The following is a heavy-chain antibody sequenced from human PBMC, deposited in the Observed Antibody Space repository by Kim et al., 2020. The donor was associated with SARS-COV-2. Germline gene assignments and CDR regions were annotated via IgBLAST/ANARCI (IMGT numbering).Heavy chain of an antibody. CDR2: INAGNGNT. D-gene: IGHD3-16*02. Sequence: ASVKVSCKASGYTFTSYAMHWVRQAPGQRLEWMGWINAGNGNTKYSQKFQGRVTITRDTSASTAYMELSSLRSEDTAVYYCARDLSPSEITFGGVIVRGFDYWGQGTLVTVSS. CDR3: ARDLSPSEITFGGVIVRGFDY. CDR1: GYTFTSYA. J-gene: IGHJ4*02. V-gene: IGHV1-3*01.